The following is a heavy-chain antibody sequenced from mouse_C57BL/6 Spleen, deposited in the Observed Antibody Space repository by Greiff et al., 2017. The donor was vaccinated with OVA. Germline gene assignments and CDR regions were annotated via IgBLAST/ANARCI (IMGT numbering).Heavy chain of an antibody. Sequence: VKLVESGAELVKPGASVKISCKASGYAFSSYWMNWVKQRPGKGLEWIGQIYPGDGDTNYNGKFKGKATLTADKSSSTAYMQLSSLTSEDSAVYFCARSGGSSHYFDYWGQGTTLTVSS. D-gene: IGHD1-1*01. CDR2: IYPGDGDT. CDR3: ARSGGSSHYFDY. CDR1: GYAFSSYW. V-gene: IGHV1-80*01. J-gene: IGHJ2*01.